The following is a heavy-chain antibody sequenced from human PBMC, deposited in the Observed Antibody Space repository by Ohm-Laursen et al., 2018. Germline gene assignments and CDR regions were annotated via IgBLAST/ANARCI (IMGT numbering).Heavy chain of an antibody. CDR1: GYTFTGYY. CDR2: INPNIGGT. V-gene: IGHV1-2*02. J-gene: IGHJ3*02. D-gene: IGHD3-22*01. Sequence: GASVKVSCKASGYTFTGYYMHWVRQAPGQGLEWMGWINPNIGGTKYAQKFQGRVTMTWDTSIGTAYMELSRLRADDTALYYCAKDKAMIEPHTILDIWGQGTMVTVSS. CDR3: AKDKAMIEPHTILDI.